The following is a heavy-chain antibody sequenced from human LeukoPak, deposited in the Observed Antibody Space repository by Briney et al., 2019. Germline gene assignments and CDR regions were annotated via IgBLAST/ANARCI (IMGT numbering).Heavy chain of an antibody. V-gene: IGHV3-7*01. CDR3: ARWGGPYYFDY. Sequence: GGPLRLLCTASGFTLSRYWMRWVRRAPGRGLVWVAYINQGGCEKNYVDSVNGLFTISRDNAKNALYLQMNSLRAEDTAVYYCARWGGPYYFDYWGQGTLVTVSS. CDR2: INQGGCEK. J-gene: IGHJ4*02. CDR1: GFTLSRYW. D-gene: IGHD3-16*01.